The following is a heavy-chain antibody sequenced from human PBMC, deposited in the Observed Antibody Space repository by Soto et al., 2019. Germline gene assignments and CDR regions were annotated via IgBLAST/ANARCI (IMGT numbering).Heavy chain of an antibody. V-gene: IGHV4-59*01. CDR1: GGSISSYY. D-gene: IGHD3-3*01. CDR2: IYYSGST. J-gene: IGHJ4*02. CDR3: ARDSRYDFWSGYYTGRFDY. Sequence: SETLSLTCTVSGGSISSYYWSWIRQPPGKGLEWIGYIYYSGSTNYNPSLKSRVTIPVDTSKNQFSLKLSSVTAADTAVYYCARDSRYDFWSGYYTGRFDYWGQGTLVTVSS.